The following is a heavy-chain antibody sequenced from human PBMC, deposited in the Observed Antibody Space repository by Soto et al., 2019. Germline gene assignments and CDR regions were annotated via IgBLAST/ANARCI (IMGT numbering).Heavy chain of an antibody. Sequence: EVQLVESGGGLVQPGRSLRVSCAASGFTFDEYAMHWVRRVPGKGLEWVPSISWNGNIIGYAGSVKGRFTISRDNAKNSLYLQMNSLRPEDTALYFCAKGGPDAFCGGGRCYFDSWGQGTLVTVSS. V-gene: IGHV3-9*01. CDR1: GFTFDEYA. D-gene: IGHD2-15*01. J-gene: IGHJ4*02. CDR2: ISWNGNII. CDR3: AKGGPDAFCGGGRCYFDS.